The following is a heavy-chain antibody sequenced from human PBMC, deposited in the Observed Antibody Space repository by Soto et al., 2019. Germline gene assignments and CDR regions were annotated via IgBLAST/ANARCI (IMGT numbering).Heavy chain of an antibody. CDR3: XXXMXXYGLDV. CDR2: IDTDGSRT. Sequence: EVHLVESGGASVQPGGSLRLSCAASGFTLSSYWVDWVRQAPGKGLVWVSRIDTDGSRTYYTDSVKGRFTISRDNARNTVYLQMXSLRXXXTAXXXXXXXMXXYGLDVWGQGTTVTVSS. J-gene: IGHJ6*02. CDR1: GFTLSSYW. D-gene: IGHD3-10*01. V-gene: IGHV3-74*01.